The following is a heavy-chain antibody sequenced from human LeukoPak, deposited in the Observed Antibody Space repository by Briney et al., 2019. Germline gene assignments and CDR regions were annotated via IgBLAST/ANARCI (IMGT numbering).Heavy chain of an antibody. V-gene: IGHV3-23*01. CDR1: GFTFGSYA. D-gene: IGHD3-3*01. CDR2: ISDSGAST. Sequence: GGSLRLSCAASGFTFGSYAMSWVRQAPGKGLEWVSLISDSGASTYYADFVKGRFTISRDNSKNTLYLQMNSLRAEDTAVYYCASSLRFLECFISWGQGTLVTVSS. J-gene: IGHJ5*02. CDR3: ASSLRFLECFIS.